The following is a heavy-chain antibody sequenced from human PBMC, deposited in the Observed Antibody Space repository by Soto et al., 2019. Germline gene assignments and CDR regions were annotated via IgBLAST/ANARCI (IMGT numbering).Heavy chain of an antibody. D-gene: IGHD1-26*01. CDR2: VYSGGTT. CDR3: ARGRSASSDFDS. CDR1: GFTVSTYY. Sequence: EVQLVESGGGLVQPGGSLRLSCAASGFTVSTYYMHWFRQAPGEGLEWVSVVYSGGTTYYADSVRGRFTISRDNSKSTLFLQMYSLRAVDTAVYYCARGRSASSDFDSWGQGTLVTVS. J-gene: IGHJ4*02. V-gene: IGHV3-66*01.